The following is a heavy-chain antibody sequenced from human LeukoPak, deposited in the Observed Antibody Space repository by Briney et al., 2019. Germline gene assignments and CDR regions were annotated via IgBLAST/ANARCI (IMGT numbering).Heavy chain of an antibody. V-gene: IGHV4-59*01. CDR1: GGSISSYY. CDR3: ASSPFYSSGWYEGDY. J-gene: IGHJ4*02. D-gene: IGHD6-19*01. CDR2: IYYSGST. Sequence: PSETLSLTCTVSGGSISSYYWSWIRQPPGKGLEWIGYIYYSGSTNYNPSLKSRVTISVDSSKNQFSLKLSSVTAADTAVYYCASSPFYSSGWYEGDYWGQGTLVTVSS.